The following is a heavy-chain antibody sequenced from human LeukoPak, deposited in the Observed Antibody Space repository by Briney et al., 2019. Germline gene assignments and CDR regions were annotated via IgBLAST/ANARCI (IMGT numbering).Heavy chain of an antibody. V-gene: IGHV4-34*01. J-gene: IGHJ3*02. D-gene: IGHD5-18*01. CDR3: ARRQLWLHQRAFDI. Sequence: SETLSLTCTVSGGSISSYYWSWIRQPPGKGLEWIGEINHSGSTNYNPSLKSRVTISVDTSKNQFSLKLSSVTAADTAVYYCARRQLWLHQRAFDIWGQGTMVTVSS. CDR2: INHSGST. CDR1: GGSISSYY.